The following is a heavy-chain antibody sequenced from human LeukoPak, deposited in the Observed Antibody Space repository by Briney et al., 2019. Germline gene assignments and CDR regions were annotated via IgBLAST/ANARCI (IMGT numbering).Heavy chain of an antibody. V-gene: IGHV3-30-3*01. CDR3: ARDYCSGGSCLNY. CDR1: GFTFSNYA. D-gene: IGHD2-15*01. J-gene: IGHJ4*02. CDR2: ISYDGSNK. Sequence: PGGSLRLSCAASGFTFSNYAMHWVRQAPGKGLEWVAVISYDGSNKYYADSVKGRFTISRDNSKNTLYLQMNSLRAEDTAVYYCARDYCSGGSCLNYWGQGTLVTVSS.